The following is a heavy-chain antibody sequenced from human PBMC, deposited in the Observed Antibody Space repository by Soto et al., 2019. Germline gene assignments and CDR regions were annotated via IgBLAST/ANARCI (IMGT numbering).Heavy chain of an antibody. CDR1: GYTFTGYY. CDR3: AKDKWSSSTGATYYYYGMDV. D-gene: IGHD6-6*01. CDR2: INPNSGGT. Sequence: GASVKVSCKASGYTFTGYYMHWVRQAPGQGLEWMGWINPNSGGTNYAQKFQGWVTMTRDTSISTAYMELSRLRSDDTAVYYCAKDKWSSSTGATYYYYGMDVWGQGSTVTVSS. V-gene: IGHV1-2*04. J-gene: IGHJ6*02.